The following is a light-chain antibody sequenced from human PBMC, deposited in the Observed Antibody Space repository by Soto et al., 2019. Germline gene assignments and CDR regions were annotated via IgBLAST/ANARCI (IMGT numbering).Light chain of an antibody. J-gene: IGLJ1*01. CDR2: EVS. Sequence: QSVLTHHASLSGSPGQSITISCTGTSSDVGRYDYVSWYQQHPGKAPKLMVSEVSHRPSGVSNRFSGSKSGNTASLTISGLQAEDEADYYCSSYSTMGTYVFGAGTKVTVL. V-gene: IGLV2-14*01. CDR3: SSYSTMGTYV. CDR1: SSDVGRYDY.